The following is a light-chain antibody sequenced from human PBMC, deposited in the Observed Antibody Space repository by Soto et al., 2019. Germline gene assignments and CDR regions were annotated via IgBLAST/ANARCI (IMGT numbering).Light chain of an antibody. Sequence: WYQQTPGKAPKLMIYDVSNRPSGVSNRFSGSKSGNTASLTISGLQAEDEADYYCSSYTSSSTPYVFGTGTKLTVL. CDR3: SSYTSSSTPYV. J-gene: IGLJ1*01. V-gene: IGLV2-14*04. CDR2: DVS.